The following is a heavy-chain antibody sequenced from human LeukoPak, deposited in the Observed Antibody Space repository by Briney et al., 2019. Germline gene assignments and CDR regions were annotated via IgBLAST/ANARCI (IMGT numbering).Heavy chain of an antibody. CDR2: INHSGST. V-gene: IGHV4-34*01. J-gene: IGHJ4*02. CDR1: GGSFSGYY. Sequence: PSETLSLTCAVYGGSFSGYYWSWIRQPPGKGLEWIGEINHSGSTNYNPSLKSRVTISVDTSKNQFSLKLSSVTAADTAVYYCASHRGYRDLDYWGQGTLVTVSS. CDR3: ASHRGYRDLDY. D-gene: IGHD5-18*01.